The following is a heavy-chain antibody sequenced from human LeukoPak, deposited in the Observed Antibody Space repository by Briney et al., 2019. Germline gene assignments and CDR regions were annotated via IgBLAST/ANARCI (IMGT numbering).Heavy chain of an antibody. J-gene: IGHJ4*02. Sequence: GRSLRLSCAASGFTFSSYWMSWVRQAPGEGLEWVANIKQDGSEKYYVDSVKGRFTISRDNAKNLLNLQMNSLRAEDTAVYYCARGYSSPWDRYFDYWGQGTLVTVSS. D-gene: IGHD6-19*01. CDR3: ARGYSSPWDRYFDY. CDR1: GFTFSSYW. CDR2: IKQDGSEK. V-gene: IGHV3-7*01.